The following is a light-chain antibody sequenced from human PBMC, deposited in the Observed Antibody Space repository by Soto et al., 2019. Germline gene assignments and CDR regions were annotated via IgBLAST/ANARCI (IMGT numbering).Light chain of an antibody. V-gene: IGKV1-9*01. CDR2: TAS. CDR1: QGISSY. J-gene: IGKJ5*01. CDR3: QQLNSYPIT. Sequence: DIQLTQSPSFLSASVGDRVTITCRASQGISSYLAWYQQKPGKAPKLLIYTASTLQSGVPLRFSGSGSGTEFALTISSLQPEDFATYYCQQLNSYPITVGQGTRLEI.